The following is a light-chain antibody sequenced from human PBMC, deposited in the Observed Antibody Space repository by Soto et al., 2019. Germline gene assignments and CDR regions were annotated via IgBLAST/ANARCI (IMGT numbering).Light chain of an antibody. CDR1: SSDVGSYTL. J-gene: IGLJ1*01. V-gene: IGLV2-23*01. Sequence: QSVLTQLASVSGSPGQSITISCTGASSDVGSYTLVSWYQQHPGKAPKLMIYEGSKRPSGVSNRFSGSKSGNTASLTIAGLQAEDEADYYCCSYAGSSTFVFGTGTKVTVL. CDR3: CSYAGSSTFV. CDR2: EGS.